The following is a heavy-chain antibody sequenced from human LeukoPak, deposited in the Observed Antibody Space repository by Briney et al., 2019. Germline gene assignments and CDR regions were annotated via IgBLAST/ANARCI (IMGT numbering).Heavy chain of an antibody. D-gene: IGHD6-13*01. CDR2: ISGSGGST. V-gene: IGHV3-23*01. J-gene: IGHJ5*02. Sequence: PGGSLRLSCAASGFTFSSYAMSWVRQAPGKGLEWVSAISGSGGSTYYADSVKGRFTISRDNSKNTLYLQMNRLRAEDTAVYYCAKKDLAAAGTNWFDPWGQGTVVTVSS. CDR1: GFTFSSYA. CDR3: AKKDLAAAGTNWFDP.